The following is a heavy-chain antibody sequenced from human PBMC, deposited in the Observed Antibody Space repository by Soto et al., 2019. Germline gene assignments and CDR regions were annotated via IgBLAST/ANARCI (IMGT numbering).Heavy chain of an antibody. CDR1: GFTFSSYA. V-gene: IGHV3-23*01. D-gene: IGHD3-3*01. CDR3: AKADDFWSGYHIYYYYGMDV. Sequence: GGSLRLSCAASGFTFSSYAMSWVRQAPGRGLEWVSGISGSGGRSYYADSVKGRFTISRDNSKHTLYLQMNSLRAEDTAVYYCAKADDFWSGYHIYYYYGMDVWGQGTTVTVSS. CDR2: ISGSGGRS. J-gene: IGHJ6*02.